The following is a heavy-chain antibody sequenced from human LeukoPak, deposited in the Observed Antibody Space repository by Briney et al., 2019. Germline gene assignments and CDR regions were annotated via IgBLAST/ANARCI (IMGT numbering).Heavy chain of an antibody. Sequence: SQTLSLTCTVAAASISSSSYYWGWIRQPPGKGLEWIGRIDDSGNTYYNPSLKSRVTISVDTCKNQFSLKLSSVTAADTAVYYCASSGSYRTAGKYWGQGTLVTVSS. J-gene: IGHJ4*02. CDR3: ASSGSYRTAGKY. CDR1: AASISSSSYY. D-gene: IGHD1-26*01. V-gene: IGHV4-39*01. CDR2: IDDSGNT.